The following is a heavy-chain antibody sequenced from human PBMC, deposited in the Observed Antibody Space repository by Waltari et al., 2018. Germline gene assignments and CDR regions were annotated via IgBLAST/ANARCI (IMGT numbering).Heavy chain of an antibody. J-gene: IGHJ4*02. Sequence: QVQLQESGPGLVKPSETLSLTCAVSGYSISRGYYWGWTRQPPGKGLEWIGSIYHSGSTYYNPSLKSRVTISVDTSKNQFSLKLSSVTAADTAVYYCARDDPSGFPLDYWGQGTLVTVSS. V-gene: IGHV4-38-2*02. CDR2: IYHSGST. CDR3: ARDDPSGFPLDY. CDR1: GYSISRGYY. D-gene: IGHD3-10*01.